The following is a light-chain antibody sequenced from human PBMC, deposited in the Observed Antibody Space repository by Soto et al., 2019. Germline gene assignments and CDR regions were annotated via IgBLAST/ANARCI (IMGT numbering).Light chain of an antibody. CDR1: QSISSW. V-gene: IGKV1-5*03. J-gene: IGKJ1*01. CDR2: KAS. CDR3: QHYNSYSEA. Sequence: DIHMTPSPSILSASVSDRVTITFGPSQSISSWLAWFQQKPGKAPNFLIYKASSLESGVPSRFSGSGSGTEFTLTISSLQPDDFATYYCQHYNSYSEAFGQGTKVDIK.